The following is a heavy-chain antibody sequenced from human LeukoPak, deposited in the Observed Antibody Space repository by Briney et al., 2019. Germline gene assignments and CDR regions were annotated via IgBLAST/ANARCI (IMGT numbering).Heavy chain of an antibody. J-gene: IGHJ4*02. D-gene: IGHD1-14*01. CDR2: TYFRSKWYY. CDR3: ARDHWYDILSFDY. CDR1: GDSVSSKTAT. Sequence: SQTLSLTCAISGDSVSSKTATWNWIRQSPSRGLEWLGRTYFRSKWYYDYAMSVKGRVSISPDTSKNHFSLHLEFVTPEDPAVYYCARDHWYDILSFDYWGQGTVVTVSS. V-gene: IGHV6-1*01.